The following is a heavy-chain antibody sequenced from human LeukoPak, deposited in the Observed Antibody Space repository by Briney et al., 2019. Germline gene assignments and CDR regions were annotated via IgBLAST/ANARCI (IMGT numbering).Heavy chain of an antibody. V-gene: IGHV3-53*01. CDR2: IYSGGNT. D-gene: IGHD3-16*01. CDR1: GFTVSSNN. Sequence: GGSLRLSCAASGFTVSSNNMNWVRQAPGKGLEWVSVIYSGGNTYYADSVKGRFTITRDNAKNTMYLQMNSLRGEDTGVYSCAREASWGGGQPFDYWGQGTLVTVFS. J-gene: IGHJ4*02. CDR3: AREASWGGGQPFDY.